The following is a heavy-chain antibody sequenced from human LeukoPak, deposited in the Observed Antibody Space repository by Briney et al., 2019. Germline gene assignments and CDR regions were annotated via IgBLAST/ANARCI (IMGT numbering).Heavy chain of an antibody. J-gene: IGHJ6*03. CDR1: GGPISSYY. V-gene: IGHV4-59*01. CDR3: ARAPYYYYMDV. CDR2: IYYSGST. Sequence: SETLSLTCTVSGGPISSYYWSWIRQPPGKGLEWIGYIYYSGSTNYNPSLKSRVTISVDTSKNQFSLKLSSVTAADTAVYYCARAPYYYYMDVWGKGTTVTVSS.